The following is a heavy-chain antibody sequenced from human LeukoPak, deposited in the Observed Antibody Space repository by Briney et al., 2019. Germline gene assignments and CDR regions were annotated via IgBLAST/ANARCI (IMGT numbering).Heavy chain of an antibody. Sequence: SETLSLTCTVSGGSISSSSYYWVWVRQSPGKGLEWIGSIYYSGSTYYNPSLKSRVTISVDTSKNQFSLKLSSVTAADTALYYCARDRQQLVRGDHFDYWGQGTLVTVSS. CDR1: GGSISSSSYY. V-gene: IGHV4-39*07. CDR2: IYYSGST. D-gene: IGHD6-13*01. J-gene: IGHJ4*02. CDR3: ARDRQQLVRGDHFDY.